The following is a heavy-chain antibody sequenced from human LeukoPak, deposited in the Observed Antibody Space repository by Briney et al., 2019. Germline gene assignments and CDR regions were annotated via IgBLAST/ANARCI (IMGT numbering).Heavy chain of an antibody. D-gene: IGHD3-10*01. Sequence: PGGSLRLSCAASGFIFNNYWMSWVRQAPGKGLEWVVNIKQDGGEKYSVDSVKGRFTISRDNAKNSLYLQMNSLRNEDTAVYYCVRDWGGGSDYWGQGTLVTVSS. J-gene: IGHJ4*02. V-gene: IGHV3-7*01. CDR3: VRDWGGGSDY. CDR1: GFIFNNYW. CDR2: IKQDGGEK.